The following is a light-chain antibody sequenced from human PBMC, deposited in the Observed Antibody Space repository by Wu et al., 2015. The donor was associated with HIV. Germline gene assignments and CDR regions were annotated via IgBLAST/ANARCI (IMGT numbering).Light chain of an antibody. CDR3: QQYGNFPYS. Sequence: EVLLTQSPATLSVSPGETVTLSCRASQSLSSHLAWYQQRPGQAPRLLIYDASNRATDVPARFSASGSGTDFTLSISSLEPEDFAVYYCQQYGNFPYSFGQGTKLEIK. J-gene: IGKJ2*03. CDR2: DAS. V-gene: IGKV3-11*01. CDR1: QSLSSH.